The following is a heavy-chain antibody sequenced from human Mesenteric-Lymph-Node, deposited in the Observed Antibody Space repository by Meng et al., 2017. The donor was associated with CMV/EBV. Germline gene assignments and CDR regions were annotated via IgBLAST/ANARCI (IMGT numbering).Heavy chain of an antibody. CDR1: TFSSYD. CDR3: AREVRYYYDSSGYYYDY. V-gene: IGHV1-69*04. CDR2: IIPILGIA. Sequence: TFSSYDISWVRQAPGQGLEWMGRIIPILGIANYAQKFQGRVTITADKSTSTAYMELSSLRSEDTAVYYCAREVRYYYDSSGYYYDYWGQGTLVTVSS. J-gene: IGHJ4*02. D-gene: IGHD3-22*01.